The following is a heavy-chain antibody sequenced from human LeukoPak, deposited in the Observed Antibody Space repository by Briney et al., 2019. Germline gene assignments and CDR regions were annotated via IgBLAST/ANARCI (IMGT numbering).Heavy chain of an antibody. CDR2: ITTSGDQT. D-gene: IGHD5-24*01. V-gene: IGHV3-23*01. J-gene: IGHJ3*02. CDR3: VKSAGKDGYRDVFDI. CDR1: GITFSNSA. Sequence: GGSLRLSCVPSGITFSNSALSWVRQAPGKGLEWVSTITTSGDQTHYADSVRGLFTISRDIFKNTLYLQMNSLRAEDTAVYHCVKSAGKDGYRDVFDIWGQGTVVTVSS.